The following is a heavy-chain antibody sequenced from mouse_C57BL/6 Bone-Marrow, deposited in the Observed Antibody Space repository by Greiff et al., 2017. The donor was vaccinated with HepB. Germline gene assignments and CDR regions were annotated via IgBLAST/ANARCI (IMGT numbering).Heavy chain of an antibody. V-gene: IGHV5-15*01. CDR3: ARQRGLYSKTYYAMDY. CDR2: ISNLAYSI. J-gene: IGHJ4*01. D-gene: IGHD2-5*01. CDR1: GFTFSDYG. Sequence: EVKLMESGGGLVQPGGSLKLSCAASGFTFSDYGMAWVRQAPRKGPEWVAFISNLAYSIYYADTVTGRFTISRENAKNTLYLEMSSLRSEDTAMYYCARQRGLYSKTYYAMDYWGQGTSVTVSS.